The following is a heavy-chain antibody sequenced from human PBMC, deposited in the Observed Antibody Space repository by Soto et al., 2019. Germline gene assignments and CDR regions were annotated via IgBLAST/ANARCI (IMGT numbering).Heavy chain of an antibody. CDR3: ASLAVAGPYYYYGMDV. CDR1: GFTFDDYA. Sequence: PGGSLRLSCAASGFTFDDYAMHWVRQAPGKGLEWASGISWNSGSIGYADSVKGRFTISRDNAKNSLYLQMNSLRAEDTALYYCASLAVAGPYYYYGMDVWGQGTTVTVSS. V-gene: IGHV3-9*01. J-gene: IGHJ6*02. D-gene: IGHD6-19*01. CDR2: ISWNSGSI.